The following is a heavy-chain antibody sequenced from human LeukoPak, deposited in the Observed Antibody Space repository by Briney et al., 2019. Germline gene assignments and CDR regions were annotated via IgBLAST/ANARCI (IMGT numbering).Heavy chain of an antibody. Sequence: SETLSLTCTVSGASTSAYYWSWIRQPPGKGLEWIGYSYSGGNANYSPSLKSRVTISIDTSENQFSLRLTSVTAADTAIYFCAHSKRGGGYYINAFAVWGQGALVTISS. CDR3: AHSKRGGGYYINAFAV. CDR2: SYSGGNA. CDR1: GASTSAYY. D-gene: IGHD1-26*01. V-gene: IGHV4-59*01. J-gene: IGHJ3*01.